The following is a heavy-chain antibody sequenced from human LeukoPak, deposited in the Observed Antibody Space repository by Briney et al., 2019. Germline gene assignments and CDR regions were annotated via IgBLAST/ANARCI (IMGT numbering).Heavy chain of an antibody. CDR3: TREARVGNWFDP. V-gene: IGHV1-2*02. CDR1: GYTFTDYY. J-gene: IGHJ5*02. CDR2: INPDNGGT. D-gene: IGHD2-15*01. Sequence: ASVKVSCKASGYTFTDYYIHWVRRAPGQGLEWMGWINPDNGGTNYAQKFQGRVTMTRDTSISTVYMDLSRLRSDDTAVFYCTREARVGNWFDPWGQGTQVTVSS.